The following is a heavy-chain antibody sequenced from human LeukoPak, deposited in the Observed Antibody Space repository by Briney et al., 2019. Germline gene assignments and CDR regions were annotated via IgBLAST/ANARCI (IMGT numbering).Heavy chain of an antibody. CDR2: IYNSGST. CDR3: ARHGYDSGGYYLGGVDY. V-gene: IGHV4-39*01. CDR1: GASITSSTYY. D-gene: IGHD3-22*01. Sequence: SETLSLTCTASGASITSSTYYWGWIRQPPGKGLEWIGSIYNSGSTYYNPSLKSRVTISVDTSKIHFSLKLSSVTAADTAVYYCARHGYDSGGYYLGGVDYWGQGTLVTVSS. J-gene: IGHJ4*02.